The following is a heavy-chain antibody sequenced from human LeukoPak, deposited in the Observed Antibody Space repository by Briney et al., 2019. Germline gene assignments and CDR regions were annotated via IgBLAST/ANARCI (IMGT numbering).Heavy chain of an antibody. CDR1: GGSISSYY. CDR2: IYYSGST. D-gene: IGHD6-13*01. CDR3: ARESTLSSSYPLDP. V-gene: IGHV4-59*01. Sequence: SETLSLTCTVSGGSISSYYWSWIRQPPGKGLERIGYIYYSGSTNYNPSLKSRVTISVDTSKNQFSLKLSSVTAADTAVYYCARESTLSSSYPLDPWGQGTLVTVSS. J-gene: IGHJ5*02.